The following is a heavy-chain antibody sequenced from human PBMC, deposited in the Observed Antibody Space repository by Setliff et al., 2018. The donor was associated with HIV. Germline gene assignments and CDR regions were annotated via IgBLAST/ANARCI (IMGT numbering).Heavy chain of an antibody. Sequence: PGGSLRLSCVASGFTFSRNVINWVRQAPGKGLEWVSGISESGANTYYADSVKGRFTISRDNSKNTLYLQMDSLRAEDTAVYYCAKLSHSHDSNGFTVDYWGRGTLVTVSS. D-gene: IGHD3-22*01. CDR1: GFTFSRNV. CDR2: ISESGANT. J-gene: IGHJ4*02. V-gene: IGHV3-23*01. CDR3: AKLSHSHDSNGFTVDY.